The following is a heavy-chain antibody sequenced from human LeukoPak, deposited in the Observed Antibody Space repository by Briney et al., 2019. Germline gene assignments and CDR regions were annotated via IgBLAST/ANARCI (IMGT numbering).Heavy chain of an antibody. CDR1: GGTFSSYA. CDR3: ARTCSSTSCHDAFDI. V-gene: IGHV1-69*13. J-gene: IGHJ3*02. CDR2: IIPIFGTA. Sequence: SVKVSCKASGGTFSSYAISWVRQAPGQGLEWMGGIIPIFGTANYAQKFQGRVTITADESTSTAYMELSSLRSEDTAVYYRARTCSSTSCHDAFDIWGQGTMVTVSS. D-gene: IGHD2-2*01.